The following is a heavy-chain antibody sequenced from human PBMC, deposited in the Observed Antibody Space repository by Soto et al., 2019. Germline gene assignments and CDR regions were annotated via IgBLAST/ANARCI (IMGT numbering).Heavy chain of an antibody. J-gene: IGHJ4*02. CDR3: ARVPSSSGRAHFDY. Sequence: QVPLVESGGGVVQPGRSLRLSCAASGFTFSSYAMHWVRQAPGKGLEWVAVISYDGSNKYYADSVKGRFTISRDNSKNTLYLQMNSLRAEDTAVYYCARVPSSSGRAHFDYWGQGTLVTDS. CDR1: GFTFSSYA. CDR2: ISYDGSNK. D-gene: IGHD2-15*01. V-gene: IGHV3-30-3*01.